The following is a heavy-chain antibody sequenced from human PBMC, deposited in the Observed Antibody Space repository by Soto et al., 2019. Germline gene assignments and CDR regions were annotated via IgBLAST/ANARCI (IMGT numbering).Heavy chain of an antibody. CDR3: ARSLITILPEAD. D-gene: IGHD3-9*01. V-gene: IGHV4-39*01. J-gene: IGHJ4*02. CDR1: GGSISSSSYY. CDR2: IYYSGST. Sequence: PSETLSLTCTVPGGSISSSSYYWGWIRQPPGKGLEWIGSIYYSGSTYYNPSLKSRVTISVDTSKNQFSLKLSSVTAADTAVYYCARSLITILPEADWGQGTLVTVSS.